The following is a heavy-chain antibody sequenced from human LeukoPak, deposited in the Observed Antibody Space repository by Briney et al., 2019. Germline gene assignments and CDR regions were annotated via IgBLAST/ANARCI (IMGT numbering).Heavy chain of an antibody. V-gene: IGHV3-30*04. CDR1: GFTFSSYA. Sequence: GGSLRLSCAASGFTFSSYAMHWVRQAPGKGLEWVAVISYDGSNKYYADSVKGRFTISRDNSKNTLYLQMNSLRAEDTAVYYCARARVVVTAIRCPGVGYWGQGTLVTVSS. CDR3: ARARVVVTAIRCPGVGY. J-gene: IGHJ4*02. D-gene: IGHD2-21*02. CDR2: ISYDGSNK.